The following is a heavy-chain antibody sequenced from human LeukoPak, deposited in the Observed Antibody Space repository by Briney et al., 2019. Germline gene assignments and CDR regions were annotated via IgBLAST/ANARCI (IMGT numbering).Heavy chain of an antibody. J-gene: IGHJ2*01. CDR3: ARVVRRLPTLRTAENYWYFDL. CDR2: IYYSGST. CDR1: GGSISSGGYY. V-gene: IGHV4-61*08. Sequence: PSQTLSLTCTVSGGSISSGGYYWSWLRQPPGKGLEWIGYIYYSGSTNYNPSLKSRVTISVDTSKNQFSLKLSSVTAADTAVYYCARVVRRLPTLRTAENYWYFDLWGRGTLVTVSS. D-gene: IGHD1-26*01.